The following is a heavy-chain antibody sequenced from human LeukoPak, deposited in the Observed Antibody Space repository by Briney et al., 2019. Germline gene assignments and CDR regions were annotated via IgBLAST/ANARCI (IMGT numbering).Heavy chain of an antibody. CDR2: ISYDGSNK. CDR3: AREWYDYGGDSGGY. CDR1: GFTFSSYA. J-gene: IGHJ4*02. Sequence: GRSLRLSCAASGFTFSSYAMHWVRQAPGKGLEWVAVISYDGSNKYYADSVKGRFTISRDNSKNTLYLQMNSLRAEDTAVYYCAREWYDYGGDSGGYWGQGTLVTVSS. V-gene: IGHV3-30-3*01. D-gene: IGHD4-23*01.